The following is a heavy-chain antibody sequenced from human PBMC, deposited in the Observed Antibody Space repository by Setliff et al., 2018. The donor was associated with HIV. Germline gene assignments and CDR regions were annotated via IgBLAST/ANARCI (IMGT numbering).Heavy chain of an antibody. CDR2: IYHSGST. CDR1: GVSISDNNY. Sequence: SETLSLTCDVSGVSISDNNYWNWVRQPPGKGLEWIGEIYHSGSTNYNPSLKSRVTISVDTSKNQFSLKLSSVTAADTAVYYCASTKVTPHGRYFQHWGQGTLVTVSS. CDR3: ASTKVTPHGRYFQH. V-gene: IGHV4-4*02. D-gene: IGHD4-4*01. J-gene: IGHJ1*01.